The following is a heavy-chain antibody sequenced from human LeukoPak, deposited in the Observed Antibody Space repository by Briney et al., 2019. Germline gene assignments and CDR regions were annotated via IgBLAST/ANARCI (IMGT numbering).Heavy chain of an antibody. J-gene: IGHJ4*02. Sequence: PSGTLSLTCAVSGGPISSYFWSWIRQPPGKGLEWIGYVYYSGSTNYNPSLKNRVTISVDASRNRFSLKLSSVTAADTAVYYCARGADGYNSYFDYWGQGTLVTVSS. CDR2: VYYSGST. CDR3: ARGADGYNSYFDY. CDR1: GGPISSYF. V-gene: IGHV4-59*08. D-gene: IGHD5-24*01.